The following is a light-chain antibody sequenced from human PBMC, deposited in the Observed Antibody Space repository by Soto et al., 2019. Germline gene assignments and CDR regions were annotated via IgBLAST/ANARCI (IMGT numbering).Light chain of an antibody. J-gene: IGLJ1*01. CDR1: SSNIGAGYD. CDR3: QSYDSSLSGV. CDR2: GNS. Sequence: VLTQPPSASGTPGQRVTISCTGSSSNIGAGYDVHWYQQFPGTAPKLLIYGNSNRPSGVPDRFSGSKSGTSASLAITGLQAEDEADYYCQSYDSSLSGVFGSGTKVTVL. V-gene: IGLV1-40*01.